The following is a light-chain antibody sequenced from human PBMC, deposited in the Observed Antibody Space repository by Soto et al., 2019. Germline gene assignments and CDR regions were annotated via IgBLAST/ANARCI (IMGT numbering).Light chain of an antibody. CDR3: QHRHSYPIT. Sequence: DIQLTQSPSFLSASVGDRVTITCRASQGISRYLAWYQQEPGKAPKLLIHTASTLQTGVPSRFSGSGSGTEFTLTISSLQPEDFGTYYCQHRHSYPITFGQGTRLEIK. CDR1: QGISRY. CDR2: TAS. J-gene: IGKJ5*01. V-gene: IGKV1-9*01.